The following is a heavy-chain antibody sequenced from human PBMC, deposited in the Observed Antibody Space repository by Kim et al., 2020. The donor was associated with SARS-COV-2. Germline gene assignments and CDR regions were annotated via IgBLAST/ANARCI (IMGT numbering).Heavy chain of an antibody. CDR3: AKDSYDDILTGYYRGYYSYGMDV. CDR1: GFTFSSYA. Sequence: GGSLRLSCAASGFTFSSYAMSWVRQAPGKGLEWVSAISGSGGSTYYADSVKGRFTISRDNSKNTLYLQMNSLRAEDTAVYYCAKDSYDDILTGYYRGYYSYGMDVWGQGTTVTVSS. J-gene: IGHJ6*02. D-gene: IGHD3-9*01. V-gene: IGHV3-23*01. CDR2: ISGSGGST.